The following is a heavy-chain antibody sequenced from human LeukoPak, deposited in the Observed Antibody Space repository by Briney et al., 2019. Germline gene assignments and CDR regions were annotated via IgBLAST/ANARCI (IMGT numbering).Heavy chain of an antibody. CDR1: GFTVSSKY. Sequence: PGGSLRLSCAASGFTVSSKYMNWVRQAPGKGLEWVSVMYSGGSSYYADSVKGRFTISRDNSKKILYLQLNSLRAEDTAVYYCASRITMVRGGFDNWGQGTLVTVSS. CDR3: ASRITMVRGGFDN. CDR2: MYSGGSS. D-gene: IGHD3-10*01. J-gene: IGHJ4*02. V-gene: IGHV3-53*01.